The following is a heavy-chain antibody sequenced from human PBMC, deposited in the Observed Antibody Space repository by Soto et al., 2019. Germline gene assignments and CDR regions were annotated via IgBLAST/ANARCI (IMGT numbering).Heavy chain of an antibody. J-gene: IGHJ4*02. D-gene: IGHD3-3*01. CDR1: GYTFTSYA. Sequence: ASVKVSCKASGYTFTSYAMHWVRQAPGQRLEWMGWINAGNGNTKYSQKFQGRVTITRDTSASTAYMELSSLRSEDTAVYYCARGLSLDYDFWSGYYTYFDYWGQGTLVTVSS. CDR2: INAGNGNT. V-gene: IGHV1-3*01. CDR3: ARGLSLDYDFWSGYYTYFDY.